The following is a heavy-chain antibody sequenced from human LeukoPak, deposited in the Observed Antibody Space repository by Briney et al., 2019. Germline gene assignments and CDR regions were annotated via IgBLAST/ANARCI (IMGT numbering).Heavy chain of an antibody. CDR1: GFTFSSYG. CDR2: ISGSGGST. J-gene: IGHJ4*02. V-gene: IGHV3-23*01. CDR3: AKSLSSRGVIIRKTGRSFDY. D-gene: IGHD3-10*01. Sequence: GGSLRLSCAASGFTFSSYGMSWVRQAPGKGLEWVSAISGSGGSTYYADSVKGRFTISRDNSKNTLYLQMNSLRAEDTAVYYCAKSLSSRGVIIRKTGRSFDYWGQGTLVTVSS.